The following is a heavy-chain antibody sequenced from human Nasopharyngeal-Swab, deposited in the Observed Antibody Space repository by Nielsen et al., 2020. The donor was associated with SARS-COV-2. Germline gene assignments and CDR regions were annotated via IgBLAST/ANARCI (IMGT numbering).Heavy chain of an antibody. V-gene: IGHV4-59*08. CDR2: VYYTGGT. J-gene: IGHJ4*02. Sequence: WIHQPPGKGLGWVGYVYYTGGTSYNPSLKSRVTISLDTSKKQFSLRLTSVTPADTAIYYCARMDAATDFWGQGTLVTVSS. D-gene: IGHD2-15*01. CDR3: ARMDAATDF.